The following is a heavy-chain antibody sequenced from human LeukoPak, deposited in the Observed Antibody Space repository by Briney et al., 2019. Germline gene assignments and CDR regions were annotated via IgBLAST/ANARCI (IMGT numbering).Heavy chain of an antibody. V-gene: IGHV3-23*01. D-gene: IGHD2-21*02. Sequence: GGSLRLSCAASGFTFSSHGMNWVRQAPGKGLEWVSGISGSGGRTYYADSVKGRFTISRDNAKNSVYLQMNSLRVEDTAVYYCAKDIVGGGDDYWGQGTLVTVSS. CDR3: AKDIVGGGDDY. CDR1: GFTFSSHG. CDR2: ISGSGGRT. J-gene: IGHJ4*02.